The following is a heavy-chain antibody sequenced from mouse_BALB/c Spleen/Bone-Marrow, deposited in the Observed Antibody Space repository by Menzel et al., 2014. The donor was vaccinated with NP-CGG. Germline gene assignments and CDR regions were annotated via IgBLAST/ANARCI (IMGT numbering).Heavy chain of an antibody. J-gene: IGHJ2*01. CDR1: GFDFSRYW. D-gene: IGHD1-2*01. Sequence: DVKLQESGGGLVQPGGSLILSCAASGFDFSRYWMSWARQAPGKGQEWIGEINPGSSTINYTPSLKDKFIISRDNAKKTLYLQINKVRSEDTALYYCARLGYNGHFAYWSQGTTLTVSS. CDR2: INPGSSTI. CDR3: ARLGYNGHFAY. V-gene: IGHV4-2*02.